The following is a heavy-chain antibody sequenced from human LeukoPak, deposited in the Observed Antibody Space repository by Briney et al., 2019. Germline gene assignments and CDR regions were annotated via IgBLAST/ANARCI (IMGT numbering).Heavy chain of an antibody. CDR2: INHSGST. D-gene: IGHD1-1*01. J-gene: IGHJ3*02. V-gene: IGHV4-34*01. CDR1: GGSFSGYY. CDR3: ASLLWNVDAFDI. Sequence: SETLSLTCAVYGGSFSGYYWSWIRQPPGKGLEWIGEINHSGSTNYNPSLKGRVTISVDTSKNQFSLKLSSVTAADTAVYYCASLLWNVDAFDIWGQGTMVTVSS.